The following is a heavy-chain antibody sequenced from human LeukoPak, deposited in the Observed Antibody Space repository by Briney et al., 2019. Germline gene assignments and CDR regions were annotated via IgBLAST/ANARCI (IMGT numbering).Heavy chain of an antibody. Sequence: PGGSLRLSCAASGFTFSSYWMSWVRQAPGKGLEWVANIKQDGSEKYYLDSVRGRFSISRDNAKNSLYLQMNNLRVEDTAVYNCAKGQQRFDYWGQGTLVTVSS. CDR1: GFTFSSYW. D-gene: IGHD6-25*01. J-gene: IGHJ4*02. CDR3: AKGQQRFDY. CDR2: IKQDGSEK. V-gene: IGHV3-7*01.